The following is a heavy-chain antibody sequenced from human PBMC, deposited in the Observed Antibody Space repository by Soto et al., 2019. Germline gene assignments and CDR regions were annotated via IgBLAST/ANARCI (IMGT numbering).Heavy chain of an antibody. CDR2: SSNSGTYT. Sequence: GGSLRLSGEPSGFKVSEYYISWIRQAPGKGLEWLSYSSNSGTYTRYADSVKGRFSISRDNAKNSLFLQINSLRGEDSATYYCARSGDNYNVLDYWGQGTPVTVSS. D-gene: IGHD3-10*02. CDR3: ARSGDNYNVLDY. V-gene: IGHV3-11*06. CDR1: GFKVSEYY. J-gene: IGHJ4*02.